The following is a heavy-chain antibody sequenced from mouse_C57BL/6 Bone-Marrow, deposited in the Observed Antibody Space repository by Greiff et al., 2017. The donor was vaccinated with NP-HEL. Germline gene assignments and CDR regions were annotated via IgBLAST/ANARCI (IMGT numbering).Heavy chain of an antibody. V-gene: IGHV5-12*01. CDR1: GFTFSDYY. Sequence: EVQLVESGGGLVQPGGSLKLSCAASGFTFSDYYMYWVRQTPEKRLEWVAYISNGGGSTYYPDTVTGRFTISRANAKNTVYLQMSRLKSEDTAMYYCARGTTVVENWYFDVWGTGTTVTVSS. CDR3: ARGTTVVENWYFDV. D-gene: IGHD1-1*01. J-gene: IGHJ1*03. CDR2: ISNGGGST.